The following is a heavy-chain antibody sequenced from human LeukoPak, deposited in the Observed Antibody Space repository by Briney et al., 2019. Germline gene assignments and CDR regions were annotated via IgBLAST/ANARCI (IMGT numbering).Heavy chain of an antibody. CDR3: AKDLHWGLDY. Sequence: SGGSLRLSCAASGFTFSSYAMSWVRRAPGKGLEWVSALSGSGSKTYYADSVKGRFTISRDNSKNTLYLRVNNLRAEDTAVYYCAKDLHWGLDYWGQGTLVTVSS. J-gene: IGHJ4*02. V-gene: IGHV3-23*01. CDR2: LSGSGSKT. D-gene: IGHD7-27*01. CDR1: GFTFSSYA.